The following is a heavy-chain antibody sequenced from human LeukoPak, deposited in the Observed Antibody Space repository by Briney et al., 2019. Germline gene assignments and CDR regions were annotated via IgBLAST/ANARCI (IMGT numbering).Heavy chain of an antibody. CDR3: ARSRGPMVRGLINFGLDAFDI. CDR1: NFTFTTYG. CDR2: ISAYNGNA. Sequence: GASVKVSCKASNFTFTTYGFTWVRQAPGQGLEWMGWISAYNGNANYAQKFQGRVTMTTDTSTSTAYMELRSLRSDDTAVYYCARSRGPMVRGLINFGLDAFDIWGQGTMVTVSS. J-gene: IGHJ3*02. D-gene: IGHD3-10*01. V-gene: IGHV1-18*01.